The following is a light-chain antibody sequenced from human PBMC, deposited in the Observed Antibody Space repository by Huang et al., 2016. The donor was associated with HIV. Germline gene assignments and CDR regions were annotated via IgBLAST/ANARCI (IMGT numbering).Light chain of an antibody. J-gene: IGKJ3*01. Sequence: DIQMTQSPSSLSASAGVRVTITCRASQNIRKYLNWYQQKPGKAPKLLIYGASSLQSGVPSRFSGSGSGTDFTLTISSLQPEDFATYYCQQSYNTLLFTFGPGTKVDI. CDR1: QNIRKY. CDR2: GAS. CDR3: QQSYNTLLFT. V-gene: IGKV1-39*01.